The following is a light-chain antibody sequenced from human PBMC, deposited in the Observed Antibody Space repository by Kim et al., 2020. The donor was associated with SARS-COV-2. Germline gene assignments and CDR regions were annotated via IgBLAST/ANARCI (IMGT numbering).Light chain of an antibody. Sequence: PATLSLAPGERATLSCRASQSISSSLAWYQQKPGQAPRVLIYGASARATGVPARFSGSGSGTEFTLTISNLQSEDFAVYYCQQYAYWRAFGQGTRLEIK. J-gene: IGKJ5*01. V-gene: IGKV3-15*01. CDR2: GAS. CDR3: QQYAYWRA. CDR1: QSISSS.